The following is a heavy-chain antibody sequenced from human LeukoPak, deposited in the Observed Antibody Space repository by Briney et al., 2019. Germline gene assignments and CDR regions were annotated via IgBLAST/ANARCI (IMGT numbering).Heavy chain of an antibody. CDR2: VSGRGGST. CDR1: GFTFSNYA. CDR3: AKGDTGMVRRYYLDH. D-gene: IGHD5-18*01. V-gene: IGHV3-23*01. Sequence: GGSLRLSCAASGFTFSNYAMSWVRQAPGKGLEWVSVVSGRGGSTYYAEPVKGRFTISRDNSKNTLYLQMSTLRAEDTAVYYCAKGDTGMVRRYYLDHWGQGSLVTVSS. J-gene: IGHJ4*02.